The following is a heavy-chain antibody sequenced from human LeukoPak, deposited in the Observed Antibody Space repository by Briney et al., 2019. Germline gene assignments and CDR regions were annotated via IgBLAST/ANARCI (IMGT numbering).Heavy chain of an antibody. CDR1: GFTFSSYA. CDR2: ISYDGSNK. CDR3: VRGAYSSSWLNFDY. J-gene: IGHJ4*02. D-gene: IGHD6-13*01. Sequence: GGSLRLSCAASGFTFSSYAMHWVRQAPGNRLGWVAVISYDGSNKYYADSVKGRFTISRDNSKNTLYLQMNSLRAEDTAVYYCVRGAYSSSWLNFDYWGQGTLVTVSS. V-gene: IGHV3-30*04.